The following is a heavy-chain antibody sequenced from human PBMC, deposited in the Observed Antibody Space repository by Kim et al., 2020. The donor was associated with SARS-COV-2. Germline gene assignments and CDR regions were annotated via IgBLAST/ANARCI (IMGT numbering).Heavy chain of an antibody. D-gene: IGHD3-9*01. J-gene: IGHJ2*01. CDR1: GGSFSGYH. Sequence: SETLSLTCAVYGGSFSGYHWSWIRQPPGKGLEWIGEINHSGSTNYNPSLKSRVTISVDTSKNQFSLKLSSVTAADTAVFYCARRIPDYHILTGYQGWYFDLWGRGTLVTVSS. CDR2: INHSGST. CDR3: ARRIPDYHILTGYQGWYFDL. V-gene: IGHV4-34*01.